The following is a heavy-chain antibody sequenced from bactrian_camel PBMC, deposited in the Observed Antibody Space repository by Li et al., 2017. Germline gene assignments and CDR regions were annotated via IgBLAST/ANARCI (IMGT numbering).Heavy chain of an antibody. CDR3: AVEGYDGSCRVGGDFDY. J-gene: IGHJ4*01. V-gene: IGHV3S55*01. CDR1: GYAYETYC. Sequence: HVQLVESGGGSVQAGGSLRLSCATNGYAYETYCIGWFRQVPGKEREGVAAIDSVGSTTYGESVKGRFTISQDEAKNSLYLQMNSLKPEDTAMYYCAVEGYDGSCRVGGDFDYWGQGTQVTVS. D-gene: IGHD2*01. CDR2: IDSVGST.